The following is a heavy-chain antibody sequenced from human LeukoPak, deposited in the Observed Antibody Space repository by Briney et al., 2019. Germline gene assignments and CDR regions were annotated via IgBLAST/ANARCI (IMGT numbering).Heavy chain of an antibody. D-gene: IGHD2-21*02. CDR3: AKSFCGGDCYGIDH. V-gene: IGHV3-30*04. Sequence: GGSLRLSCAASGFTFSNYAIHWVRQTPGKGLQWMAVISYDGSNKYYADSVKGRFTVSRDNSKNTLYLQMNSLRPEDTAVYYCAKSFCGGDCYGIDHWGQGTLVTVSS. CDR1: GFTFSNYA. J-gene: IGHJ4*02. CDR2: ISYDGSNK.